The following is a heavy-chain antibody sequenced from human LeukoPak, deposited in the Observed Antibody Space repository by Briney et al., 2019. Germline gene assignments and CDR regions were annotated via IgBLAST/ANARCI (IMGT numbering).Heavy chain of an antibody. Sequence: PSETLSLTCTVSGGSISSGGYYWSWIRQHPGKGLEWIGYIYYSGSTYYNPSLKSRVTISVDTSKNQFSLKLSSVTAADTAVYYCARDSGYYDSSGYYPDAFDIWGQGTMVTVSS. V-gene: IGHV4-31*03. CDR2: IYYSGST. CDR3: ARDSGYYDSSGYYPDAFDI. D-gene: IGHD3-22*01. CDR1: GGSISSGGYY. J-gene: IGHJ3*02.